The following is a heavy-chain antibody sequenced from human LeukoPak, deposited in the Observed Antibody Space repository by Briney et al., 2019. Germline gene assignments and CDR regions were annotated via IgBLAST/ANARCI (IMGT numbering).Heavy chain of an antibody. CDR2: ISYDGSNK. Sequence: GGSLRLSCAASGFTFSSYAMHWVRQAPGKGVEWVAVISYDGSNKYYADSVKGRFTISRDNSKNTLYLQMNSLRAEDTAVYYCARPYGGYHFDYWGQGTLVTVSS. V-gene: IGHV3-30*04. D-gene: IGHD5-12*01. CDR3: ARPYGGYHFDY. J-gene: IGHJ4*02. CDR1: GFTFSSYA.